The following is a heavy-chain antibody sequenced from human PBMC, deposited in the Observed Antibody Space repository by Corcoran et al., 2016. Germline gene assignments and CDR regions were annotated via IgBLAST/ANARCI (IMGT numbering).Heavy chain of an antibody. Sequence: QVQLVQSGAEVKKPGASVKFSCKASGYTFTSYGISWVRQAPGQGLEWMGWISAYNGNTNYAQKLQGRVTMTTDTSTSTASMVLRSLRSADTAVYYCARSNSGYYLGYWGQGTLVTVSS. J-gene: IGHJ4*02. CDR1: GYTFTSYG. CDR2: ISAYNGNT. D-gene: IGHD5-12*01. V-gene: IGHV1-18*01. CDR3: ARSNSGYYLGY.